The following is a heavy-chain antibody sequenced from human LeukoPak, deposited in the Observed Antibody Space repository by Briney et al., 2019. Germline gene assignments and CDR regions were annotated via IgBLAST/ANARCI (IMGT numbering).Heavy chain of an antibody. CDR3: ARQYCSSTSCYWYYYYYYGMDV. CDR2: ISGSGGST. Sequence: GGSLRLSCAASGFTFSSYAMTWVRQTPGKGLEWVSAISGSGGSTYYADSVKGRFTISRDNSKNTLYLQMNSLRAEDTAVYYCARQYCSSTSCYWYYYYYYGMDVWGQGTTVTVSS. D-gene: IGHD2-2*01. J-gene: IGHJ6*02. V-gene: IGHV3-23*01. CDR1: GFTFSSYA.